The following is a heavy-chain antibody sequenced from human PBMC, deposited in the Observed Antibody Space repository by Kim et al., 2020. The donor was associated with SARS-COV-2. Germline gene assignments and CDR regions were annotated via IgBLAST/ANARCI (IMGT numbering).Heavy chain of an antibody. CDR2: INPNGGGI. Sequence: ASVKVSCRASGYTFSNYYIHWVRQAPGQGLEWMGTINPNGGGISNAQKFQGRVIMTRDMSTSTVFMELTSLRSEDTAIYYCARVSSGSYSPIDYWGQGTL. V-gene: IGHV1-46*01. D-gene: IGHD1-26*01. J-gene: IGHJ4*02. CDR1: GYTFSNYY. CDR3: ARVSSGSYSPIDY.